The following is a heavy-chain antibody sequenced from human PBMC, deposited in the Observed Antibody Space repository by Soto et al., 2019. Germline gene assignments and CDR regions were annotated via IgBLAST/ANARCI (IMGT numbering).Heavy chain of an antibody. CDR1: VGSISSGDYY. CDR2: IYYSGST. D-gene: IGHD2-2*01. V-gene: IGHV4-30-4*01. J-gene: IGHJ5*02. Sequence: SEALSVTCTVSVGSISSGDYYWSWIRQPPGKGLEWIGYIYYSGSTYYNPSLKSRVTISVDASKNQFSLKLSSVTAADTAVYYCARVLPENWFDPWGQGTMVTVSS. CDR3: ARVLPENWFDP.